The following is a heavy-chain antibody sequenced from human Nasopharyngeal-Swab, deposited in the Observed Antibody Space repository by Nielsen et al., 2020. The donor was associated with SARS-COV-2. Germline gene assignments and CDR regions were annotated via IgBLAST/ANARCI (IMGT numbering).Heavy chain of an antibody. CDR2: IYDSGST. Sequence: WIRQPPGKGLEWIGYIYDSGSTNYNPSLKSRVTISVDTSKNQFSLKLSSVTAADTAVYYCAGRPDYGDYTGGFDYWGQGTLVTVSS. V-gene: IGHV4-59*12. J-gene: IGHJ4*02. CDR3: AGRPDYGDYTGGFDY. D-gene: IGHD4-17*01.